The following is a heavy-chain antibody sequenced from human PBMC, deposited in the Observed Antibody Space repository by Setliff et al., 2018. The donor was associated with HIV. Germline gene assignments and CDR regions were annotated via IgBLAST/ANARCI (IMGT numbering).Heavy chain of an antibody. CDR1: GGSITSYY. D-gene: IGHD1-1*01. CDR2: IYYGGST. Sequence: KPSETLSLTCTVSGGSITSYYWSWIRQPPGKGLEWIGYIYYGGSTNYNPSLRSRLTISVDTSKNQFSLKLSSVTAADTAVYYCARFRVERRLSNWFDPWGQGTLVTVPQ. V-gene: IGHV4-59*01. CDR3: ARFRVERRLSNWFDP. J-gene: IGHJ5*02.